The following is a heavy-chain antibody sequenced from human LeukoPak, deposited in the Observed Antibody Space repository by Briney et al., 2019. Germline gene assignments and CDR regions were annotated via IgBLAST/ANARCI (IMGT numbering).Heavy chain of an antibody. Sequence: GGSLRLSCAASGFTFSSYSMNWVRQAPGKGLEWVSYISSSSSTIYYADSVKGRFTISRDNAKNSLYLQMNSLRAEDTAVYYCARGCLDSYGYKNWFDPWGQGTLVTVSS. CDR1: GFTFSSYS. D-gene: IGHD5-18*01. J-gene: IGHJ5*02. V-gene: IGHV3-48*01. CDR3: ARGCLDSYGYKNWFDP. CDR2: ISSSSSTI.